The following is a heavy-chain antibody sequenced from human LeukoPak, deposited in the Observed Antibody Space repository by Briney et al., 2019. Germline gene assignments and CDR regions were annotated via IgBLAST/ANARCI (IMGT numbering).Heavy chain of an antibody. CDR2: INPNNGGT. Sequence: ASVKVSCKASGYTFTGYYMHWVRQAPGQGLEWMGWINPNNGGTNYAQKFQGRVTMTRDTSISTAYMELSRLRSDDTAVYYCAREGATSNAFDIWGQGTMVTVSS. V-gene: IGHV1-2*02. D-gene: IGHD5-12*01. J-gene: IGHJ3*02. CDR1: GYTFTGYY. CDR3: AREGATSNAFDI.